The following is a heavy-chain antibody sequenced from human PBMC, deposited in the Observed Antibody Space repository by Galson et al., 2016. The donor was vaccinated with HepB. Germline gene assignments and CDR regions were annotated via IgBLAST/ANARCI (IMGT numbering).Heavy chain of an antibody. CDR1: GYTFTKYW. D-gene: IGHD2-15*01. CDR2: VCPDDSDT. V-gene: IGHV5-51*01. CDR3: ARQGDVVVGGIDY. Sequence: QSGAEVKKPGESLSISCQTSGYTFTKYWIGWVRQMPGKGLEWMGIVCPDDSDTNYSPSFRGQVTLSADKSINTAYLQWNSLKASDTAIYYCARQGDVVVGGIDYWGQGTLVTVSS. J-gene: IGHJ4*02.